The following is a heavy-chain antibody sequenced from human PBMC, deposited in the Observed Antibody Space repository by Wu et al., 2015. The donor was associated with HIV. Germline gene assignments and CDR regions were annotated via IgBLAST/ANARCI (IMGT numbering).Heavy chain of an antibody. Sequence: QEQLAQSGAELKKPGASVKVSCKASGYIFTGYHIHWVRQAPGQGLEWMGWINPNTGGTRNAQNFQGRVTMTSDTSISHAYMELSRLRSDDTAVYYCVRDTKKEPLIWFGTRNRGGFDIWGQGDSGQRLF. J-gene: IGHJ3*02. CDR3: VRDTKKEPLIWFGTRNRGGFDI. CDR2: INPNTGGT. D-gene: IGHD3-10*01. V-gene: IGHV1-2*02. CDR1: GYIFTGYH.